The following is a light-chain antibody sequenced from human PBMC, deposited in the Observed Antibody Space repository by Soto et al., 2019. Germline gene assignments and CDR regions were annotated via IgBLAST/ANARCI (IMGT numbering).Light chain of an antibody. J-gene: IGKJ5*01. V-gene: IGKV1-9*01. CDR1: QGISSY. CDR2: VAS. CDR3: QQLNSYPIT. Sequence: DIQLTQSPSFLSASVGDRVTITCRASQGISSYLAWYQQKPGKAPKFLIYVASTLQSGVPSGFSGSGSGTDFTLTISSLQPEDFATYYCQQLNSYPITFGQGTRLEIK.